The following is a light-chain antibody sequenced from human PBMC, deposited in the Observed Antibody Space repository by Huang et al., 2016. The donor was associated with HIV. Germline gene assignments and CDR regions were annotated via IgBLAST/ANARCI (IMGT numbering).Light chain of an antibody. V-gene: IGKV1-33*01. CDR1: QDISKY. CDR3: QQYDDLPYT. CDR2: DAS. J-gene: IGKJ2*01. Sequence: DIQMTQSPSSLSAFIGDKVTITCQASQDISKYLNWYQQRPGKAPKLLIYDASSLAKGFTSRITGGGSGTTFTFTIASLQPGDVATYYCQQYDDLPYTFGQGTMMEI.